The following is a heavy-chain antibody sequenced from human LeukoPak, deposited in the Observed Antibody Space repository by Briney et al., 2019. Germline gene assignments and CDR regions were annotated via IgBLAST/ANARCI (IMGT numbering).Heavy chain of an antibody. J-gene: IGHJ3*02. CDR1: GFTFDDYA. CDR3: AKDSADLLITMIVAGDAFDI. Sequence: GGSLRLSCAASGFTFDDYAMHWVRQAPGKGLEWVSLISWDGGSTYYADSVKGRFTISRDNSKNTLYLQMSSLRAEDTAVYYCAKDSADLLITMIVAGDAFDIWGQGTMVTVSS. CDR2: ISWDGGST. D-gene: IGHD3-22*01. V-gene: IGHV3-43D*03.